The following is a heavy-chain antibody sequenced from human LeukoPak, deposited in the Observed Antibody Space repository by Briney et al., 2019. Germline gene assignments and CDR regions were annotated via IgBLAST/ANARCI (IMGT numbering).Heavy chain of an antibody. CDR2: IYYSGST. CDR3: ARAPDFWSGYYLLDP. J-gene: IGHJ5*02. CDR1: GGSFSGYY. D-gene: IGHD3-3*01. Sequence: SETLSLTCAVYGGSFSGYYWSWIRQPPGKGLEWIGYIYYSGSTYYNPSLKSRVTISVDTSKDQFSLKLSSVTAADTAVYYCARAPDFWSGYYLLDPWGQGTLVTVSS. V-gene: IGHV4-30-4*01.